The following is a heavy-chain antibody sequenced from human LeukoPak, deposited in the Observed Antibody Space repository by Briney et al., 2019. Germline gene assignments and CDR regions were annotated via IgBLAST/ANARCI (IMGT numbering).Heavy chain of an antibody. CDR2: IYTSGST. D-gene: IGHD3-22*01. CDR3: ARDTYYYDNGDFIDAFDI. V-gene: IGHV4-4*07. J-gene: IGHJ3*02. Sequence: SETLSLTCTVSGGSISSYYWNWIRQPAGKGLEWIGRIYTSGSTNYDPSLKSRVSMSVDTSKNQFSLKLSSVTAADTAVYYCARDTYYYDNGDFIDAFDIWGRGTMVTVSS. CDR1: GGSISSYY.